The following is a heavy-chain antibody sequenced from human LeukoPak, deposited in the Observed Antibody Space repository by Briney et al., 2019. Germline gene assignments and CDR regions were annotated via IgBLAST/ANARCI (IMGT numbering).Heavy chain of an antibody. J-gene: IGHJ3*01. V-gene: IGHV3-23*01. D-gene: IGHD1-26*01. Sequence: GGSLRLSCAASGFTFSSYGMSWVRQAPGKGLEWVSHISGSGGSTYYTDSVKGRFTISRDNSKNTLNLQMNSLRAEDTAVYYCAKRRLSGSSAWDAFDFWGQGTMVTVSS. CDR3: AKRRLSGSSAWDAFDF. CDR1: GFTFSSYG. CDR2: ISGSGGST.